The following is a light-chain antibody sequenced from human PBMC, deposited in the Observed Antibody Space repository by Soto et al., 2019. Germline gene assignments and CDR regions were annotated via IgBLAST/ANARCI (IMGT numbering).Light chain of an antibody. CDR2: EVS. Sequence: QSALTQPASVSESPGQSITISCTGTSSDVGGYNYVSWYQQHPGKAPKLMIYEVSNRPSGVSNRFSGSKSGNTASLTISGLQAEDEADYYCSSYTSSSWVFGGGTELTVL. CDR1: SSDVGGYNY. J-gene: IGLJ3*02. CDR3: SSYTSSSWV. V-gene: IGLV2-14*01.